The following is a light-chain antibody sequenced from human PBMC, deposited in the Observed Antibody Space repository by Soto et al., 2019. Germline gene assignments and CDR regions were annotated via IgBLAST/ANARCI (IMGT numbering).Light chain of an antibody. CDR3: LQHNNYPYT. V-gene: IGKV1-17*01. CDR2: AAS. J-gene: IGKJ2*01. Sequence: DIQMTQSPSSLSASVGDRVTITCRASQGIRDDLVWYQQKPGQAPKRLIYAASILQTGVPPRFSGSASGTEFTLTISSLQPEDFATYYCLQHNNYPYTFGQGTKLEIK. CDR1: QGIRDD.